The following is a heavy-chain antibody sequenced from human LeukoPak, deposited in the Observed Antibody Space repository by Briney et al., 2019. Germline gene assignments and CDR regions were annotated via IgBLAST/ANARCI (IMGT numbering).Heavy chain of an antibody. D-gene: IGHD3-22*01. CDR3: ARGKNYYDSSGQNWFDP. CDR2: IYHSGST. J-gene: IGHJ5*02. CDR1: GYSISSGYY. Sequence: SETLSLSCTVSGYSISSGYYWGWIRQPPGKGLEWIGSIYHSGSTYYNPSLKSRVTISVDTSKNQFSLKLSSVTAADTAVYYCARGKNYYDSSGQNWFDPWGQGTLVTVSS. V-gene: IGHV4-38-2*02.